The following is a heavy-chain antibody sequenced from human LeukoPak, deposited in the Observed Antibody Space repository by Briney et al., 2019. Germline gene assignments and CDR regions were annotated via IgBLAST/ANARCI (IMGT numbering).Heavy chain of an antibody. CDR3: TTPVHYSDSRFDF. CDR1: RLPYSLSR. J-gene: IGHJ4*02. D-gene: IGHD3-22*01. CDR2: MKSRVDGGTT. Sequence: PGVSLSLFCGGSRLPYSLSRMTWVREAPGKGLEGVSHMKSRVDGGTTDYAAPVKGRYDISRDDSKSTVYLQMNSLRTEDTAVYYCTTPVHYSDSRFDFWGQGTLVTVSS. V-gene: IGHV3-15*01.